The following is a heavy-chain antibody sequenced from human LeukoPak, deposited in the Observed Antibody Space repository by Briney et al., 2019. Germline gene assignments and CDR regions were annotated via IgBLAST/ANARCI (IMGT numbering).Heavy chain of an antibody. J-gene: IGHJ4*02. D-gene: IGHD3-10*01. CDR3: AKGHYYGSGSLDY. V-gene: IGHV3-23*01. CDR1: GFTFSSYG. CDR2: IGGRDGST. Sequence: GGSLKLSCAASGFTFSSYGMSWVRQAPGKGLEWVSAIGGRDGSTYYADSVKGRFTISRDNSKNTLYVQMNSLRAEDTAVYYCAKGHYYGSGSLDYWGQGTLVTVSS.